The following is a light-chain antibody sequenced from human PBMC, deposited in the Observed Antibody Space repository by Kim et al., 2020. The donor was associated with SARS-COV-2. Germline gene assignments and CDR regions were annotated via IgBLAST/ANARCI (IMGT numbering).Light chain of an antibody. V-gene: IGLV1-44*01. CDR2: TNS. J-gene: IGLJ3*02. CDR1: NSNIGSNA. Sequence: ELTQPPSASGTPGQRVTISCSGSNSNIGSNAVNWYQQLPGTAPKLLIYTNSQRPSGVPDRISGSNSGTSASLAISGLQSEDEANYYCASWDDLLNAWV. CDR3: ASWDDLLNAWV.